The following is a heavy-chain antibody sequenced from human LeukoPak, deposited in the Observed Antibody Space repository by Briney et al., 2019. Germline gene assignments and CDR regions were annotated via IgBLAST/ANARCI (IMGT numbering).Heavy chain of an antibody. V-gene: IGHV3-48*01. Sequence: PGGSLRLSCAASGFTFSSYGMTWVRQAPGKGLEWVSYIGGSSNSIYYADSVKGRFPISRDNARNSLYLQMNSLRAEDTAVYYCARSPIIWGQGTMVTVSS. CDR1: GFTFSSYG. CDR2: IGGSSNSI. J-gene: IGHJ3*02. CDR3: ARSPII.